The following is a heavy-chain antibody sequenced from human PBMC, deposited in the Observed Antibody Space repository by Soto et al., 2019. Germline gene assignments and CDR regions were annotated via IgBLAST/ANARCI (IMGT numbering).Heavy chain of an antibody. CDR1: GGSISSGGYY. J-gene: IGHJ4*02. D-gene: IGHD1-26*01. CDR3: TVAGSYGGYIDY. V-gene: IGHV4-31*03. Sequence: SETLSLTCTVSGGSISSGGYYWSWIRQHPGKGLEWIGYIYYSGSTYYNPSLKSRVTISVDTSKNQFSLKLSSVTAADTAVYYCTVAGSYGGYIDYWGQGTLVTVSS. CDR2: IYYSGST.